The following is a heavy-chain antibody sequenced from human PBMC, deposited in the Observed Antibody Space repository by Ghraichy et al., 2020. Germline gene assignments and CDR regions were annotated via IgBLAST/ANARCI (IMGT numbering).Heavy chain of an antibody. D-gene: IGHD4-17*01. CDR2: ISYRGST. Sequence: SETLSLTCSVSGDSISSTHYYWGWIRQPPGKGLEWIGSISYRGSTYSNPSLKSRVTLSVDTSKNQFSLKVTSRTAAATAVYFCVKDHGDVGAGRWFDPWGLGNMVTVSS. J-gene: IGHJ5*02. V-gene: IGHV4-39*02. CDR3: VKDHGDVGAGRWFDP. CDR1: GDSISSTHYY.